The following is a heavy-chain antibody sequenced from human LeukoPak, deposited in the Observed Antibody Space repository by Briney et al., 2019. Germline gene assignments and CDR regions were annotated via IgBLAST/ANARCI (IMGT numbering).Heavy chain of an antibody. V-gene: IGHV3-74*01. CDR1: GFTFSSYW. Sequence: PGGSLRLSCAASGFTFSSYWMHWVRQAPGKGLVWVSRINSDGSSTSYADSVKGRFTISRDNAKNTLYLQMNSLRAEDTAVYYCARERSSGYYSGPFDYWGQGTLVTVSS. J-gene: IGHJ4*02. CDR2: INSDGSST. D-gene: IGHD3-22*01. CDR3: ARERSSGYYSGPFDY.